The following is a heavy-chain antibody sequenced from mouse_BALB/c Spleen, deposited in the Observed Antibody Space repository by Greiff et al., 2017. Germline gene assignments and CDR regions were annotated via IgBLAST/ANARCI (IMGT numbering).Heavy chain of an antibody. J-gene: IGHJ3*01. Sequence: QVQLKQSGPEVVRPGVSVKISCKGSGYTFTVYAMHWVKQSHAKSLEWIGVISTYNGNTNYNQKFKGKATMTVDKSSSTAYMELARLTSEDSAIYYCASPLITTATPAWFAYWGQGTLVTVSA. D-gene: IGHD1-2*01. CDR1: GYTFTVYA. V-gene: IGHV1-67*01. CDR2: ISTYNGNT. CDR3: ASPLITTATPAWFAY.